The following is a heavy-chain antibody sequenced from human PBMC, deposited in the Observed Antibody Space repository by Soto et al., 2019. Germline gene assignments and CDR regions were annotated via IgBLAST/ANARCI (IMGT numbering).Heavy chain of an antibody. CDR1: GFTFSSYW. J-gene: IGHJ5*02. V-gene: IGHV3-7*03. CDR2: IKRDGSEK. Sequence: VGSLRLSCAASGFTFSSYWMSWVRQAPGKGLEWVANIKRDGSEKYYVDSVKGRFTISRDNAKNSLYLQMNSLRAEDTAVYYCARVSYYGSGSYGWFQRGGPSGSKNWFDPWGQGTLVTVSS. CDR3: ARVSYYGSGSYGWFQRGGPSGSKNWFDP. D-gene: IGHD3-10*01.